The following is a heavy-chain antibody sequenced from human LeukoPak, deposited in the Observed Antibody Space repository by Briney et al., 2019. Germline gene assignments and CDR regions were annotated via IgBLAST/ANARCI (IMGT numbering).Heavy chain of an antibody. CDR1: GFTFSSYW. V-gene: IGHV3-74*01. CDR2: INSDGSST. J-gene: IGHJ6*03. Sequence: GGSLRLSCAASGFTFSSYWMHWVRQAPGKGLVWVSRINSDGSSTSYADSVKGRFTISRDNAKNSLYLQMNSLRAEDTALYYCAREDCSGGSCEYYYYYMDVWGKGTTVTVSS. CDR3: AREDCSGGSCEYYYYYMDV. D-gene: IGHD2-15*01.